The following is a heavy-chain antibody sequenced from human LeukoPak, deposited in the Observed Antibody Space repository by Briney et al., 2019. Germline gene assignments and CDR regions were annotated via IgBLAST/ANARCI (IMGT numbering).Heavy chain of an antibody. CDR3: AKVRWGSDNALDS. Sequence: GGSLRLSCAASGFTFTYFGMYWVRQAPGKGLEWLAVISHDGSNKYYADSVKGRITISRDNSMNTLYLQMNSLRAEDTAVYYCAKVRWGSDNALDSWGQGTLVTGSS. CDR1: GFTFTYFG. V-gene: IGHV3-30*18. CDR2: ISHDGSNK. J-gene: IGHJ4*02. D-gene: IGHD3-16*01.